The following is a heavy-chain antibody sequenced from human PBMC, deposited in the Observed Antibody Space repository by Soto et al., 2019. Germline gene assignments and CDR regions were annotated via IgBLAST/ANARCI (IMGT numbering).Heavy chain of an antibody. CDR1: GGSISSGGHS. Sequence: QLQLQESGAGLVKPSQTLSLTCTVSGGSISSGGHSWSWIRQPPGKGLEWIGFIVHTGGTYYTPSRQSRPSVSPDLSRNQFSLSLYSVAAADTAIARCARGAFSYGAYRRHVTLWGHCSVVPV. D-gene: IGHD5-18*01. V-gene: IGHV4-30-2*01. CDR3: ARGAFSYGAYRRHVTL. J-gene: IGHJ1*01. CDR2: IVHTGGT.